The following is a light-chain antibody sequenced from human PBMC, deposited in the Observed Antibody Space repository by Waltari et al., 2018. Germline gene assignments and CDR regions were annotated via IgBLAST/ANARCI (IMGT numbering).Light chain of an antibody. CDR1: NLAQKW. CDR3: QAWDSTIVL. V-gene: IGLV3-1*01. Sequence: SSELTQPPSVSVSPGQPVSITCSGDNLAQKWTSWYQQKPGQSPVGVIYQDTKRPSGIPERFSASTAGNTATLTISGTQAMDEADYYCQAWDSTIVLFGGGTALTVL. CDR2: QDT. J-gene: IGLJ2*01.